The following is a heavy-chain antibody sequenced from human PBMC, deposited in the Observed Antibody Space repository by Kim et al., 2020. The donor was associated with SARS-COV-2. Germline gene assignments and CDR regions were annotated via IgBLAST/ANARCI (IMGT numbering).Heavy chain of an antibody. J-gene: IGHJ6*02. CDR3: ARDFVVVVAATWHYYNGMDV. Sequence: GGSLRLSCAASGFTFSSYAMHWVRQAPGKGLEWVAVISYDGSDKYYVDSVKGRFTISRDNSKNTLYLQMNSLRAEDTAVYYCARDFVVVVAATWHYYNGMDVWGQGTTVTVSS. D-gene: IGHD2-15*01. CDR2: ISYDGSDK. CDR1: GFTFSSYA. V-gene: IGHV3-30*04.